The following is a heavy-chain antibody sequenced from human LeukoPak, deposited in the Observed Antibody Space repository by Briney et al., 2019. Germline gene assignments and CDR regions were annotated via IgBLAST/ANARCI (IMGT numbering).Heavy chain of an antibody. CDR2: MSSDGGTT. D-gene: IGHD2/OR15-2a*01. Sequence: GESLRLSCATSGFTLTNFAMHWVRQAPGKGLEYVSAMSSDGGTTYYANSVKGRFTMSRDKSKNAVYLQMGSLRPDDMAVYYCARGGSLSAYDSWGQGTLVTVSS. CDR3: ARGGSLSAYDS. V-gene: IGHV3-64*01. CDR1: GFTLTNFA. J-gene: IGHJ4*02.